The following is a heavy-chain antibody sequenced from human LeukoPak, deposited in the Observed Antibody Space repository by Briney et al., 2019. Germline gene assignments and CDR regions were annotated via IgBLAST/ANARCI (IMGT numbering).Heavy chain of an antibody. Sequence: GGSLRLSCAASGFTFDDYTMHWVRQAPGKGLEWVSLISWDGGSTYYADSVKGRFTISRDNSKNSLYLQMNSLRTEDTALYYCAKDIGTEQQLVQIPGDYGMDVWGQGTTVTVSS. CDR2: ISWDGGST. D-gene: IGHD6-13*01. CDR3: AKDIGTEQQLVQIPGDYGMDV. CDR1: GFTFDDYT. V-gene: IGHV3-43*01. J-gene: IGHJ6*02.